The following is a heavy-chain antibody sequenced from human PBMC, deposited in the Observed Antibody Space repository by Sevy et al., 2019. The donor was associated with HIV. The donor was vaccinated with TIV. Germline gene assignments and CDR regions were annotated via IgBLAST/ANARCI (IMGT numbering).Heavy chain of an antibody. J-gene: IGHJ3*02. D-gene: IGHD6-13*01. V-gene: IGHV1-18*01. CDR3: ARDYPYSSSWTDAFDI. Sequence: ASVKVSCKASGYTFTSYGISWVRQAPGQGLEWMGWISAYNGNTNYAQKLQGRVTMTTDTSTSTAYMELRSLRSDDTAVYYCARDYPYSSSWTDAFDIWGQGTMVTVSS. CDR2: ISAYNGNT. CDR1: GYTFTSYG.